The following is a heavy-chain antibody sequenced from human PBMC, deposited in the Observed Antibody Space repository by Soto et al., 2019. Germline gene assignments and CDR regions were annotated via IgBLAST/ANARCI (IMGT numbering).Heavy chain of an antibody. Sequence: GASVKVSCKASGGTFSSYAISWVRQAPGQGLEWMGGIIPIFGTANYAQKFQGRVTITADESTSTAYMELSSLRSEDTAVYYCARVSGYSYGYYYGMYVWGQGTTVTVSS. CDR2: IIPIFGTA. J-gene: IGHJ6*02. CDR1: GGTFSSYA. V-gene: IGHV1-69*13. D-gene: IGHD5-18*01. CDR3: ARVSGYSYGYYYGMYV.